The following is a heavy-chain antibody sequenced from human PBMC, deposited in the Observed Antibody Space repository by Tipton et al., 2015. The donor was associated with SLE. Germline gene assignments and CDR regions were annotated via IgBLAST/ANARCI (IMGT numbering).Heavy chain of an antibody. CDR1: GYSMRTRPW. CDR2: VHHTAGS. D-gene: IGHD4-17*01. J-gene: IGHJ3*02. V-gene: IGHV4-4*02. Sequence: TLSLTCSVAGYSMRTRPWWSWVRQPPGKGLEWIGEVHHTAGSNYNPSLRSRATISIDTSKNQFSLKLSSVTAADTAVYYCARDPRGDYEWGPAVAFDIWGQGTMVTVSS. CDR3: ARDPRGDYEWGPAVAFDI.